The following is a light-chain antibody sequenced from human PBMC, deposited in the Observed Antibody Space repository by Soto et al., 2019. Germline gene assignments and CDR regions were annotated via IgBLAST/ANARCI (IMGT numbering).Light chain of an antibody. CDR1: SSNIGSNT. CDR2: SNN. Sequence: QSVLTQPPSASGTPGKRVTISCSGSSSNIGSNTVNWYQQLPGTAPKLLIYSNNQRPSGVPDRFSGSKSGTSASLAISGLQSEDEADYYGAAWDDSLNGWVFGVGTKMTVL. CDR3: AAWDDSLNGWV. V-gene: IGLV1-44*01. J-gene: IGLJ3*02.